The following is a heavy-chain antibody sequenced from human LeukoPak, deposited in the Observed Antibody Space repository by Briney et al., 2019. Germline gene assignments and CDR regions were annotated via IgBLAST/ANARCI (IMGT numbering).Heavy chain of an antibody. V-gene: IGHV3-74*01. D-gene: IGHD3-22*01. CDR2: INSDGSST. Sequence: PGGSLRLSCAASGFTFSSYWMHWVRQAPGKGLVWVSRINSDGSSTSYADSVKGRFTISRDNAKNTLYLQMNSLRAEDTAVYYCARDPGYDSSGYYYGYYYYYYMDVWGKGTTVTVSS. CDR3: ARDPGYDSSGYYYGYYYYYYMDV. CDR1: GFTFSSYW. J-gene: IGHJ6*03.